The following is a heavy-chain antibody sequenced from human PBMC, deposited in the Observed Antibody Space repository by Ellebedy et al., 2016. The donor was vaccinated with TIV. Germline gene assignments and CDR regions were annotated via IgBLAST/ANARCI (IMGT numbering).Heavy chain of an antibody. V-gene: IGHV3-23*01. J-gene: IGHJ5*02. Sequence: GESLKISCAASGFTFSTYPMNWVRQAPGKGLEWVSIISANGGTTYYSDSVKGRFTISRDNSKNTLFLQKSSLRAEDTAVYFCARRSTDFAFDAWGQGTLVTVSS. CDR2: ISANGGTT. CDR3: ARRSTDFAFDA. D-gene: IGHD3/OR15-3a*01. CDR1: GFTFSTYP.